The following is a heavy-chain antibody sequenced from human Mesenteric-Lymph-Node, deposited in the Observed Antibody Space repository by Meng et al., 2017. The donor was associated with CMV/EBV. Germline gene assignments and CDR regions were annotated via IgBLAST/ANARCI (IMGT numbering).Heavy chain of an antibody. CDR1: GFTVSNNY. CDR3: ARMDLWSGYYLNDY. V-gene: IGHV3-53*01. D-gene: IGHD3-3*01. CDR2: IYSGGTT. Sequence: GESLKISCAASGFTVSNNYMTWVRQAPGKGLEWVSVIYSGGTTYYADSVKGRFTISRDNVKNSLYLQMNSLRAEDTAVYYCARMDLWSGYYLNDYWGQGTLVTVSS. J-gene: IGHJ4*02.